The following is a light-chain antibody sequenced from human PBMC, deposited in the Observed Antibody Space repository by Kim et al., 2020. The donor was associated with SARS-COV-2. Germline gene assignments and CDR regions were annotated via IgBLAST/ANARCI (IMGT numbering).Light chain of an antibody. Sequence: SSSVGDRVTITCRGSQSISSWLAWYQQKPGKAPKLLIYKASSLESGVPSRFSGSGSGTEFTLTISSLQPDDFATYYCQQYNSYWYSFGQGTKLEI. CDR3: QQYNSYWYS. J-gene: IGKJ2*03. V-gene: IGKV1-5*03. CDR2: KAS. CDR1: QSISSW.